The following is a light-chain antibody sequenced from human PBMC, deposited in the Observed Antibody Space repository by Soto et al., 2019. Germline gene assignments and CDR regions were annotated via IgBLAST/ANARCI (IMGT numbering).Light chain of an antibody. CDR3: MQSTHWPLT. V-gene: IGKV2-30*01. Sequence: DIVMRQSPLSLPVTLGQPASISCTSSQSLVFTDGNTYLNWLQQRPGQSPRRLFYQVSNRDPGVPDRFSGSGSGTDFTLEISRVAAEDVGVYCCMQSTHWPLTFGGGTKVEI. J-gene: IGKJ4*01. CDR2: QVS. CDR1: QSLVFTDGNTY.